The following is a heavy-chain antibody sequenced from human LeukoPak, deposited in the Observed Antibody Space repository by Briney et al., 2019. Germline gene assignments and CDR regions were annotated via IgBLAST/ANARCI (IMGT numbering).Heavy chain of an antibody. CDR3: ARYIYYYDSSGYLQSFDY. CDR1: GGSISSGGYS. CDR2: IYYSGST. V-gene: IGHV4-31*03. J-gene: IGHJ4*02. Sequence: SETLSLTCTVCGGSISSGGYSWSWIRQHPGEGLEWIGYIYYSGSTYYNPSLKSRVTISVDTSKNQFSLKLSSVTAADTAVYYCARYIYYYDSSGYLQSFDYWGQGTLVTVSS. D-gene: IGHD3-22*01.